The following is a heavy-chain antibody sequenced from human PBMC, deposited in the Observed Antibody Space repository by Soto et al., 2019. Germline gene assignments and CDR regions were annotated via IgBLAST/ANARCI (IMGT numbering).Heavy chain of an antibody. Sequence: SLTCTVSGGSISSSSYYWGWIRQPPGKGLEWIGSIYYSGSTYYNPSLKSRVTISVDTSKNQFSLKLSSVTAADTAVYYCARHPSYCSGGSCYPGNWFDPWGQGTLVTVSS. CDR2: IYYSGST. V-gene: IGHV4-39*01. D-gene: IGHD2-15*01. CDR1: GGSISSSSYY. CDR3: ARHPSYCSGGSCYPGNWFDP. J-gene: IGHJ5*02.